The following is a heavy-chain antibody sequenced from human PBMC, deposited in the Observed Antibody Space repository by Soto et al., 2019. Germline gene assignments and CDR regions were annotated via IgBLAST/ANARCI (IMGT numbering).Heavy chain of an antibody. V-gene: IGHV4-4*07. CDR2: IYTKERT. CDR3: ARDDYKDGGNNWFDP. Sequence: SETLSLTCTVSGGSITNYYWSWIRQPAGKGLEWIGRIYTKERTNYNLSFRNRVTMSVDTPKNQFSLKLDAVTAADTAVYYCARDDYKDGGNNWFDPWGQGTLVTVSS. CDR1: GGSITNYY. J-gene: IGHJ5*02. D-gene: IGHD3-16*01.